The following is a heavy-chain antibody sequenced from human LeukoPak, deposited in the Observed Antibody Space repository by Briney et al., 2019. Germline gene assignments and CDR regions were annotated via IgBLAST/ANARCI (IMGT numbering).Heavy chain of an antibody. CDR2: IYTSGST. CDR3: ARAFLDYGGNLFDY. Sequence: KSSETLSLTCTVSGGSISSYYWSWIRQPPGKGLEWIGRIYTSGSTNYNPSLKSRVTISVDTSKNQFSLKLSSVTAADTAVYYCARAFLDYGGNLFDYWGQGTLVTVSS. CDR1: GGSISSYY. J-gene: IGHJ4*02. V-gene: IGHV4-4*08. D-gene: IGHD4-23*01.